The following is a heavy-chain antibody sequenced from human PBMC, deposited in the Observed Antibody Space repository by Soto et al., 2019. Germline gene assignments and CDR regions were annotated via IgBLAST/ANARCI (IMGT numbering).Heavy chain of an antibody. D-gene: IGHD4-17*01. Sequence: EVQLVESGGGLVQPGGSLRLSCAASGFTFSSYSMNWVRQAPGKGMEWVSYISSSSSTIYYADSVKGRFTISRDNAKNSLYLQMNSRSDEDTAVYYCARDGGMTTVTDFDYWGQGTLVTVAS. V-gene: IGHV3-48*02. CDR1: GFTFSSYS. CDR3: ARDGGMTTVTDFDY. J-gene: IGHJ4*02. CDR2: ISSSSSTI.